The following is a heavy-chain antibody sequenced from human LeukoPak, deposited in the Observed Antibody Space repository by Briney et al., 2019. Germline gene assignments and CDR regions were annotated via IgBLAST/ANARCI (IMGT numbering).Heavy chain of an antibody. D-gene: IGHD6-19*01. CDR1: GFTFSSYG. V-gene: IGHV3-7*01. CDR2: IKKDGSEK. J-gene: IGHJ6*03. Sequence: PGGSLRLSCAASGFTFSSYGMHWVRQAPGKGLEWVANIKKDGSEKYYVDSVKGRFTMSRDNAKKTMYLQMNSLRAEDTAVYYCAREIYGSGWGAPLDIWGKGTTVTVSS. CDR3: AREIYGSGWGAPLDI.